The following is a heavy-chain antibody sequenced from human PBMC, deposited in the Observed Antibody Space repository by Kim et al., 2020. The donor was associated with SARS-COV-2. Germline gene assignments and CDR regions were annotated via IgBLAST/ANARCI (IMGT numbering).Heavy chain of an antibody. CDR1: GFTFSSYA. V-gene: IGHV3-23*03. CDR3: AKGAQQLVIVAVAGKGDYFDY. Sequence: GGSLRLSCAASGFTFSSYAMSWVRQAPGKGLEWVSVIYSGGSSTYYADSVKGRFTISRDNSKNTLYLQMNSLRAEDTAVYYCAKGAQQLVIVAVAGKGDYFDYWGQGTLVTVSS. CDR2: IYSGGSST. J-gene: IGHJ4*02. D-gene: IGHD6-19*01.